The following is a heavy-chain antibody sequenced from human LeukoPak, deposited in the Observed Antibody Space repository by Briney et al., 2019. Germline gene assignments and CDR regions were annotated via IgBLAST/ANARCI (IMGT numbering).Heavy chain of an antibody. CDR1: GFPVSSAF. CDR3: ARAVGVVDCGAHSCKPYHFDS. J-gene: IGHJ4*02. V-gene: IGHV3-66*01. D-gene: IGHD2-2*01. Sequence: GGSLRLSCVASGFPVSSAFMNWVRQAPGKGLEWVSLFASGGNTFSADSVKGRFTLSRDNSENTVYLQMNSLRAEDTAVYYCARAVGVVDCGAHSCKPYHFDSWGQGTLVAVSS. CDR2: FASGGNT.